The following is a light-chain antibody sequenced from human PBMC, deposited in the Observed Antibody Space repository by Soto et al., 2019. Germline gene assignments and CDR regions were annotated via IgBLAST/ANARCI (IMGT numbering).Light chain of an antibody. Sequence: TQSPATLSVSPGERATLSCRASQSVSDYLAWYQQKPGQAPRLLIYGGSSRATGIPVRFSGSGSETDFTLTITRLEPEDFAVYYCQQYSSSRTFGQGTKVDIK. J-gene: IGKJ1*01. CDR2: GGS. CDR3: QQYSSSRT. CDR1: QSVSDY. V-gene: IGKV3-20*01.